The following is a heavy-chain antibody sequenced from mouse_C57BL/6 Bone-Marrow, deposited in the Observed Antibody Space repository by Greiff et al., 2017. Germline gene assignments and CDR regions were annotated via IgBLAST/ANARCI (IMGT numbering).Heavy chain of an antibody. J-gene: IGHJ4*01. CDR2: IDPSDSYT. D-gene: IGHD1-1*01. Sequence: QVQLQQPGAELVMPGASVKLSCKASGYTFTSYWMHWVKQRPGQGLEWIGEIDPSDSYTNYNQKFKGKSTLTVDKASSTAYMQLSSLTSEDSAVDYCAVITTVVATKAMDYWGQGTSVTVSS. CDR3: AVITTVVATKAMDY. V-gene: IGHV1-69*01. CDR1: GYTFTSYW.